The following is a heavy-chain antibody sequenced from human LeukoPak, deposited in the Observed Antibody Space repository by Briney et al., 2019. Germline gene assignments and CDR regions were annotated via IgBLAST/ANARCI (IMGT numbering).Heavy chain of an antibody. J-gene: IGHJ2*01. CDR2: IYSGGST. CDR3: ARVFGSTSSDDWYFDL. D-gene: IGHD2/OR15-2a*01. Sequence: PGGSPGLSCAAAGVTVSSKYMSWGRQAPGKGLEWVSVIYSGGSTYYADSVKGRFTFSRDNSKNTMYLQMNSLRAEDTAVYYCARVFGSTSSDDWYFDLWGRGTLVTVST. V-gene: IGHV3-66*01. CDR1: GVTVSSKY.